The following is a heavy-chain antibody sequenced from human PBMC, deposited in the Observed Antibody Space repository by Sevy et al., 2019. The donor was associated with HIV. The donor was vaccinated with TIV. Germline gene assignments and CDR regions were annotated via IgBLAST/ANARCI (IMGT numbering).Heavy chain of an antibody. V-gene: IGHV3-7*01. D-gene: IGHD3-16*02. CDR3: ARALADWARFHYSA. CDR1: GFTFSTYW. J-gene: IGHJ5*02. Sequence: GGSLRLSCAASGFTFSTYWMTWVRQAPGKGLEWVANIKQDGTDEEYVDSVKGRFTISRDNAKKTLYLRLDSLRAEDTAVYFCARALADWARFHYSAWGQGTLVTVSS. CDR2: IKQDGTDE.